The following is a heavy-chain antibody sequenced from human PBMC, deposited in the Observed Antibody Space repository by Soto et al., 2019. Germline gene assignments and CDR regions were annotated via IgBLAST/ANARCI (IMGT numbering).Heavy chain of an antibody. V-gene: IGHV1-24*01. D-gene: IGHD3-3*01. CDR2: FDPVDGET. Sequence: ASVKVSCKVSGYTLIELPMHWVRQAPGKGLEWMGGFDPVDGETRYAQKFQGRVTMSEDTSTDTAYIELSSLRSEDTAVYYCGTGQDYDYVGTYPLNFWGQGTLVTVSS. CDR3: GTGQDYDYVGTYPLNF. J-gene: IGHJ4*02. CDR1: GYTLIELP.